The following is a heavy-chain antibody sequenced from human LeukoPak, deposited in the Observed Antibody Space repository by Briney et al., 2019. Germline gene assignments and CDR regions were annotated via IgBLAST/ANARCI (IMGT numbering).Heavy chain of an antibody. CDR2: ISGSGGST. D-gene: IGHD4-11*01. V-gene: IGHV3-23*01. J-gene: IGHJ4*02. CDR3: ARDLGASTVIFFDY. Sequence: GGSLRLSCAASGFTFSSYAMSWVRQAPGKGLEWVSAISGSGGSTYYADSVKGRFTISRDNSKNTLYLQMNSLRAEDTAVYYCARDLGASTVIFFDYWGQGTLVTVSS. CDR1: GFTFSSYA.